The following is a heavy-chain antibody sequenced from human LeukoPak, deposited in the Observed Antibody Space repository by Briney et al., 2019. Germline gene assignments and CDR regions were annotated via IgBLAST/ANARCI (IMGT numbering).Heavy chain of an antibody. J-gene: IGHJ5*02. CDR3: ARQPGWNYDGWFDP. V-gene: IGHV4-59*08. CDR2: IYYSGST. Sequence: SETLSLTCTVSGGSISSYYWSWIRQPPEKGLEWIGYIYYSGSTNYNPSLKSRVTISVDTSKNQFSLKLSSVTAADTAVYYCARQPGWNYDGWFDPWGQGTLVTVSS. D-gene: IGHD1-7*01. CDR1: GGSISSYY.